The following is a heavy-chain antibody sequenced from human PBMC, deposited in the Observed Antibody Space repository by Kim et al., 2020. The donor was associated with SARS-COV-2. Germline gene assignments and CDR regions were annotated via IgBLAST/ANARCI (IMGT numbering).Heavy chain of an antibody. V-gene: IGHV3-30-3*01. J-gene: IGHJ6*01. CDR2: ISYDGSNK. Sequence: GGSLRLSCAASGFTFSSYAMHWVRQAPGKGLEWVAVISYDGSNKYYADSVKGRFTISRDNSKNTLYLQMNSLRAEDTAVYYCARDYQDLPPLYDHYYYYG. CDR1: GFTFSSYA. CDR3: ARDYQDLPPLYDHYYYYG. D-gene: IGHD5-12*01.